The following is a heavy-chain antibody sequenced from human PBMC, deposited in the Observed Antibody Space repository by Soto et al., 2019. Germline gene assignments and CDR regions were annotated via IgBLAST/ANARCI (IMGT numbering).Heavy chain of an antibody. Sequence: SETLSLTCAVSGGSISSGDYSWSWIRQPPGKGLEWIGYIYHSGSTYYNPSLKSRVTISVDRSKNQFSLKLSSVTAADTAVYYCARQTPFLVWGSYRLTYYFDYWGQGTLVTVSS. CDR1: GGSISSGDYS. D-gene: IGHD3-16*02. J-gene: IGHJ4*02. CDR3: ARQTPFLVWGSYRLTYYFDY. V-gene: IGHV4-30-2*01. CDR2: IYHSGST.